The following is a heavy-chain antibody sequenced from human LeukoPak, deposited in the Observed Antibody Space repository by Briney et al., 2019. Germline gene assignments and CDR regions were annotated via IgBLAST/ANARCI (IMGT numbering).Heavy chain of an antibody. CDR3: AKDMTPLRPSSWYYFDY. CDR2: INSDGSST. Sequence: GGSLRLSCAASGFTFSSYWMHWVRQAPGKGLVWVSRINSDGSSTSYADSVKGRFTISRDNAKNTLYLQMNSLRAEDTAVYYCAKDMTPLRPSSWYYFDYWGQGTLVTVSS. D-gene: IGHD6-13*01. V-gene: IGHV3-74*01. CDR1: GFTFSSYW. J-gene: IGHJ4*02.